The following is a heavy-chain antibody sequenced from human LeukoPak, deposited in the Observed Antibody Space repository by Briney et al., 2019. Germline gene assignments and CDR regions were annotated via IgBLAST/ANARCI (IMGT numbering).Heavy chain of an antibody. CDR2: MSINGRT. J-gene: IGHJ4*02. Sequence: SETLSLTCTVSGGSITSYYWNWIRQPAGKGLEELEWIGRMSINGRTNYNPSLKSRVTMSVDTSKNHFSLKLSSVTATDTAVYYCAREGRGSAWPLFDYWGQGTLVTVSS. D-gene: IGHD6-19*01. CDR1: GGSITSYY. CDR3: AREGRGSAWPLFDY. V-gene: IGHV4-4*07.